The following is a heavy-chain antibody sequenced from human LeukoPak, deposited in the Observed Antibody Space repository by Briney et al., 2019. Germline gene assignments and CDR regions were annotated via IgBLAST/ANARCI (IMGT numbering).Heavy chain of an antibody. CDR2: ITSSSSTT. CDR3: ARTYCTNGVCNRKAFDI. D-gene: IGHD2-8*01. Sequence: GGSLRLSCAASGFTFSSNSMNWVRQAPGQGLEWVSYITSSSSTTYYADSVKGRFTISRDNSKNSLYLQMNSLRAEDTAVYYCARTYCTNGVCNRKAFDIWGQGTMVTVSS. J-gene: IGHJ3*02. CDR1: GFTFSSNS. V-gene: IGHV3-48*01.